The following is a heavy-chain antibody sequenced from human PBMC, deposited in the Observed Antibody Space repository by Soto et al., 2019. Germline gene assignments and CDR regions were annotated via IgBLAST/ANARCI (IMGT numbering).Heavy chain of an antibody. CDR3: ARGRGYGMDV. D-gene: IGHD2-15*01. CDR2: ISTVGDT. J-gene: IGHJ6*02. Sequence: EVQLVESGGGLVQPGGSLRLSCAASGFTFSAYAMHWVRQATGKGLEWVSAISTVGDTYYPDSVKGRFTISRENAKNSFYLHINSLRAGDTAVYYCARGRGYGMDVWGQGTTVTVSS. CDR1: GFTFSAYA. V-gene: IGHV3-13*01.